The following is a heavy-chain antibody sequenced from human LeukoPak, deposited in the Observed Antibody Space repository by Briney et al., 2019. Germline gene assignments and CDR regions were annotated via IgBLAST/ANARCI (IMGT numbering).Heavy chain of an antibody. V-gene: IGHV3-7*01. D-gene: IGHD3-3*01. Sequence: GGSLRLSCAASGFTFSSYWMSWVRQAPGKGLEWVANIKQDGSEKYYVDSVKGRFTISRDNAKNSLYLQMNSLRAEDTAVYYCARCTYYDFWSGSGSYYFDYWDQGTLVTVSS. J-gene: IGHJ4*02. CDR3: ARCTYYDFWSGSGSYYFDY. CDR2: IKQDGSEK. CDR1: GFTFSSYW.